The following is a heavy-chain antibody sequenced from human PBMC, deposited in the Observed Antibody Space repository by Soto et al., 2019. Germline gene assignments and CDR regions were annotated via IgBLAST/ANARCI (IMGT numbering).Heavy chain of an antibody. J-gene: IGHJ4*02. CDR1: GFTFSSYA. V-gene: IGHV3-23*01. CDR3: AKVFGYSYGYFLDY. D-gene: IGHD5-18*01. CDR2: IGGSGGST. Sequence: GGSLRLSCAASGFTFSSYAVSWVRQAPGKGLEWVSGIGGSGGSTYYADSVKGRFTISRDNSKNTLYLQMNSLRAEDTAVYHCAKVFGYSYGYFLDYWGQGTLVTVSS.